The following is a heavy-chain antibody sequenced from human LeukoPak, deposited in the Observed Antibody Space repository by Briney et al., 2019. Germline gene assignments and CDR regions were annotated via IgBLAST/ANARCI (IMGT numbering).Heavy chain of an antibody. CDR1: GGSFSGYY. D-gene: IGHD3-10*01. Sequence: SETLSLTCAVYGGSFSGYYWSWIRQPPGKGLEWIGEINHSGSTNYNPSLKSRVTISVDTSKNQFSLKLSSVTAADTAVYYCARAQSGDLWFGELSYDYWGQGTLVTVSS. CDR2: INHSGST. V-gene: IGHV4-34*01. CDR3: ARAQSGDLWFGELSYDY. J-gene: IGHJ4*02.